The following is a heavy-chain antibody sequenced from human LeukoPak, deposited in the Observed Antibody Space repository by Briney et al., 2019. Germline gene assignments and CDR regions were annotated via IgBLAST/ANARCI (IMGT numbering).Heavy chain of an antibody. J-gene: IGHJ4*02. CDR2: ISYDGSNK. CDR1: GFTFSSYA. CDR3: ARDLDSSGWYPYFDY. Sequence: PGGSLRLSCAASGFTFSSYAMPWVRQAPGKGLEWVAVISYDGSNKYYADSVKGRFTISRDNSKNTLYLQMNSLRAEDTAVYYCARDLDSSGWYPYFDYWGQGTLVTVSS. D-gene: IGHD6-19*01. V-gene: IGHV3-30-3*01.